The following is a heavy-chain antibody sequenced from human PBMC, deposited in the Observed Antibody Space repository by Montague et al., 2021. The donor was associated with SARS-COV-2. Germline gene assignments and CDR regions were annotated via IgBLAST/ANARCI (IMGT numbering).Heavy chain of an antibody. CDR1: GASISTGIYY. V-gene: IGHV4-61*02. D-gene: IGHD1-26*01. Sequence: TRSLTCTVSGASISTGIYYWSWIRQPAGKGLEWIGRIRTTGHTDYNSSLESRVFMSADTSTNQFSLSLTSVTAADTAVYFCARFGSGTLEFDLWGQGTLVTVSS. CDR2: IRTTGHT. J-gene: IGHJ4*02. CDR3: ARFGSGTLEFDL.